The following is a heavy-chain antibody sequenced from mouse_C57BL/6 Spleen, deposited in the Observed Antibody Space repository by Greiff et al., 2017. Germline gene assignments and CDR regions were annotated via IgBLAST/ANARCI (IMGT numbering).Heavy chain of an antibody. CDR3: AREIMTTVVATGYFDY. CDR2: IHPNSGST. CDR1: GYTFTSYW. J-gene: IGHJ2*01. D-gene: IGHD1-1*01. V-gene: IGHV1-64*01. Sequence: QVQLQQPGAELVKPGASVKLSCKASGYTFTSYWMHWVKQRPGQGLEWIGMIHPNSGSTNYNEKFKSKATLTVDKSSSTAYMQLSSLTSEDSAVXYCAREIMTTVVATGYFDYWGQGTTLTVSS.